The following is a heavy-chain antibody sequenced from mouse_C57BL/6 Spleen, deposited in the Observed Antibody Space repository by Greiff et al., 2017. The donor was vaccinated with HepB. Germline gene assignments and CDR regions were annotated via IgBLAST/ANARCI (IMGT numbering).Heavy chain of an antibody. D-gene: IGHD3-3*01. CDR2: IRSKSNNYAT. CDR1: GFSFNTYA. V-gene: IGHV10-1*01. Sequence: EVKLQESGGGLVQPKGSLKLSCAASGFSFNTYAMNWVRQAPGKGLEWVARIRSKSNNYATYYADSVKDRFTISRDDSESMLYLQMNNLKTEDTAMYYCVRHGGTHLDYWGQGTTLTVSS. CDR3: VRHGGTHLDY. J-gene: IGHJ2*01.